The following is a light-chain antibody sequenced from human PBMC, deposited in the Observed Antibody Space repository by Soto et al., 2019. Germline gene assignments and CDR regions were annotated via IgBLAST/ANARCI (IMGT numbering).Light chain of an antibody. V-gene: IGLV4-69*01. J-gene: IGLJ2*01. Sequence: QAVVTQSPSASASLGASVKLTCTLSSGPSSYAIAWHQQQPEKGPRYLMKLNSDGSHTKGDGIPDRFSGSSSGAERYLTISSLQSEDEADYYCQTWVTGIVVFGGGTKLTVL. CDR1: SGPSSYA. CDR2: LNSDGSH. CDR3: QTWVTGIVV.